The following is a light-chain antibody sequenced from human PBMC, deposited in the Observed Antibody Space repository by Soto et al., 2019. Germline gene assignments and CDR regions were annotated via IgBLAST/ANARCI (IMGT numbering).Light chain of an antibody. Sequence: EIVLTQSPGTLSLSPGERATLSCRASRSVSSRYLAWYQQRPGQAPRALIYGASSRATGIPDRFRGSGSGTDFTFTISRLEREDFAVYYCQQYCRSPLTFGGGTKVEIK. CDR1: RSVSSRY. J-gene: IGKJ4*02. CDR2: GAS. CDR3: QQYCRSPLT. V-gene: IGKV3-20*01.